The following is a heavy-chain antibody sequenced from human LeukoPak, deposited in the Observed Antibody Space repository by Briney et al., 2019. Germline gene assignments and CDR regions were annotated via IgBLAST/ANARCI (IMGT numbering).Heavy chain of an antibody. Sequence: ASVKVSCKASGYTFTGYYMHWVRQAPGQGLEWMGWINPNSGGTNYAQKFQGRVTMTRDTSISTAYMELSRLRSDDTAVYYCASAVFNGSYRYTSAFDIWGQGTMVTVSS. V-gene: IGHV1-2*02. D-gene: IGHD3-16*02. CDR1: GYTFTGYY. J-gene: IGHJ3*02. CDR3: ASAVFNGSYRYTSAFDI. CDR2: INPNSGGT.